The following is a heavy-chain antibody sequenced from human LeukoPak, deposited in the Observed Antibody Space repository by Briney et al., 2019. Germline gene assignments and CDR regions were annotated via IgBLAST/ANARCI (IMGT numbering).Heavy chain of an antibody. CDR3: ARDQRYGDYQDY. J-gene: IGHJ4*02. CDR2: ISSSSSYV. CDR1: GFTFSSYT. V-gene: IGHV3-21*01. D-gene: IGHD4-17*01. Sequence: GSLRLSCAASGFTFSSYTMNWVRQAPGKGLEWVSSISSSSSYVYYADSLKGRFTISRDNAKNSLYLQMNSLRAEDTAVYYCARDQRYGDYQDYWGQGTLVTVSS.